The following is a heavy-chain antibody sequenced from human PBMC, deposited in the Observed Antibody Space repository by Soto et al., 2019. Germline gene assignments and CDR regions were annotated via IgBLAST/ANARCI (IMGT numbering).Heavy chain of an antibody. Sequence: PSETLSLTCAVYGGSFSDYYWSWIRQSPVKGLEWIGYISYSGSPYYNPSHKSRVIMSVDTSKDQFSLKLSSVTVADTAVYYCAGNIAARNYYGLDVWGQGTKVTVSS. CDR2: ISYSGSP. J-gene: IGHJ6*02. V-gene: IGHV4-30-4*01. CDR1: GGSFSDYY. D-gene: IGHD6-6*01. CDR3: AGNIAARNYYGLDV.